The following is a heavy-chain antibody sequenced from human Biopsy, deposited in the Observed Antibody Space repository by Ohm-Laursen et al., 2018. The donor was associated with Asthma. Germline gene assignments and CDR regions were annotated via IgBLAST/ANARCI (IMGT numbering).Heavy chain of an antibody. CDR3: ARTYYDFLTGQVNDAFAL. CDR2: INAVDGNT. D-gene: IGHD3-9*01. Sequence: AATVKISCKVSGYTFIHFAIHWVRQAPGQRLEWMGWINAVDGNTKYSQKFQGRVTITRDTSASTAYMDLRSLRSEDTAMYYCARTYYDFLTGQVNDAFALWGQGTMVTVSS. V-gene: IGHV1-3*01. CDR1: GYTFIHFA. J-gene: IGHJ3*01.